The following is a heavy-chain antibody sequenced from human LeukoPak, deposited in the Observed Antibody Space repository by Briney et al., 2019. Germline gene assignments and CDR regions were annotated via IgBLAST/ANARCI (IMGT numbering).Heavy chain of an antibody. CDR3: ARGGGLNTNFDY. CDR1: GFTFSSYW. CDR2: IKPDGSAE. Sequence: GGSLRLSCAASGFTFSSYWMSWVRQAPGKGLEWVANIKPDGSAEYYADSVRGRFTTSRDNANNFLYLQMNSLRAEDTAVYYCARGGGLNTNFDYWGQGTLVTVSS. D-gene: IGHD2-15*01. J-gene: IGHJ4*02. V-gene: IGHV3-7*01.